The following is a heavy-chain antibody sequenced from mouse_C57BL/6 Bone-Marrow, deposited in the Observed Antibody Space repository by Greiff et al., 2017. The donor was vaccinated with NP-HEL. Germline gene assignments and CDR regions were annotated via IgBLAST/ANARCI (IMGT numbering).Heavy chain of an antibody. D-gene: IGHD2-1*01. Sequence: VQLQQSGPELVKPGASVKISCKASGYTFTDYYMNWVKQSHGKSLEWIGDINPNNGGTSYNQKFKGKATLTVATSSSTAYMELRSLTSEDSAVYYCARSLCGNYGDYWGQGTSVTVSS. CDR3: ARSLCGNYGDY. CDR2: INPNNGGT. V-gene: IGHV1-26*01. CDR1: GYTFTDYY. J-gene: IGHJ4*01.